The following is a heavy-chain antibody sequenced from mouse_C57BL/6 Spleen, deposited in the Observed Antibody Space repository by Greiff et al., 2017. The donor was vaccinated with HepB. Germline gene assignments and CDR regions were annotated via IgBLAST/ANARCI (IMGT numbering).Heavy chain of an antibody. D-gene: IGHD3-2*02. CDR3: ARGTQLRPYFDY. J-gene: IGHJ2*01. V-gene: IGHV14-2*01. Sequence: DVQLVESGAELVKPGASVKLSCTASGFNIKDYYMHWVKQRTEQGLEWIGRIDPEDGETKYAPKFQGKATITADTSSNTAYLQLSSLTSEDTAVYYCARGTQLRPYFDYWGQGTTLTVSS. CDR1: GFNIKDYY. CDR2: IDPEDGET.